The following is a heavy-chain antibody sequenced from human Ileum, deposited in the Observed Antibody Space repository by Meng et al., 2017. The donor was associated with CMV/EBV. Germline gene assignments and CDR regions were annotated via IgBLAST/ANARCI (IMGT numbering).Heavy chain of an antibody. Sequence: SETLSLTCTVSGGSVSSGSYYWSWIRQPPGKGLEWIGYIYYSGSTNYNPSLKSRVTISVDTSKNQFSLKLSSVTAADTAVYYCARSLPGDELLSCDYWGQGKLVTGAS. CDR3: ARSLPGDELLSCDY. J-gene: IGHJ4*02. V-gene: IGHV4-61*01. CDR1: GGSVSSGSYY. D-gene: IGHD2-2*01. CDR2: IYYSGST.